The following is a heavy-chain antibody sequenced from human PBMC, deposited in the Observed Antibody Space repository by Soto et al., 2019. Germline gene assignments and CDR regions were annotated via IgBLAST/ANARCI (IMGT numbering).Heavy chain of an antibody. D-gene: IGHD2-2*01. CDR3: ARVSCSSTSCSKGRFDP. CDR1: GGSISSGDYY. CDR2: IYYSGST. J-gene: IGHJ5*02. V-gene: IGHV4-30-4*01. Sequence: PSETLSLTCTVSGGSISSGDYYWSWIRQPPGKGLEWIGYIYYSGSTCYNPSLKSRVTISVDTSKNQFSLKLSSVTAADTAVYYCARVSCSSTSCSKGRFDPWGQGTLVTVSS.